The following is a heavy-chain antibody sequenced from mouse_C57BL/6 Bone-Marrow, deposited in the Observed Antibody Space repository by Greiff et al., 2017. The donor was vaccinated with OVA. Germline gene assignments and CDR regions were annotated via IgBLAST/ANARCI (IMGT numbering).Heavy chain of an antibody. CDR2: ISSGGSYT. CDR1: GFTFSSYG. V-gene: IGHV5-6*01. J-gene: IGHJ3*01. CDR3: ARHADGYGAWFAY. D-gene: IGHD2-2*01. Sequence: EVKVVESGGDLVKPGGSLKLSCAASGFTFSSYGMSWVRQTPDKRLEWVATISSGGSYTYYPDSVKGRFTISRDNAKNTLYLQMSSLKSEVTAMYYCARHADGYGAWFAYWGQGTLVTVSA.